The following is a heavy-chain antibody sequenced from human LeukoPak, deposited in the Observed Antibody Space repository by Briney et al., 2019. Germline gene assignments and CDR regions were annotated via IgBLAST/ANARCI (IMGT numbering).Heavy chain of an antibody. Sequence: GGSLRLSCAASGFTFSDYYMSWIRQAPGKGLEWVSYISSSGSTIYYADSVKGRFTISRGNAKNSLYLQMNSLRAEDTAVYYCARAPRPYYDKNAFDIWGQGTIVTVSS. CDR3: ARAPRPYYDKNAFDI. D-gene: IGHD3-22*01. CDR1: GFTFSDYY. CDR2: ISSSGSTI. V-gene: IGHV3-11*04. J-gene: IGHJ3*02.